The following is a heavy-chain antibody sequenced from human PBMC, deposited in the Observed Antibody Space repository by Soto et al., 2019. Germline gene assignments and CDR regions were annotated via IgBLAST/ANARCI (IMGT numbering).Heavy chain of an antibody. V-gene: IGHV4-59*01. CDR1: GGSISSYY. CDR2: IYYSGST. J-gene: IGHJ3*02. D-gene: IGHD5-12*01. CDR3: ASASYSGYHFYAFDI. Sequence: PSQTLSLPCTVSGGSISSYYWSWIRQPPGKGLEWIGYIYYSGSTNYNPSLKSRATISLDTSKTQFSLKLSSVTAADTAVYSCASASYSGYHFYAFDIRGQGRMGTV.